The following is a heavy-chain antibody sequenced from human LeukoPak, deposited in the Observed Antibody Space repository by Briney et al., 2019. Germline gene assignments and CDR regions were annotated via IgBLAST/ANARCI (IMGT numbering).Heavy chain of an antibody. CDR2: IHSGGTA. J-gene: IGHJ4*02. CDR1: GFIVSSNS. CDR3: AREGAHSPYAFDY. V-gene: IGHV3-53*04. D-gene: IGHD1-26*01. Sequence: GGSLRLSCAASGFIVSSNSMTWVRQAPGKGLEWVSFIHSGGTAYYDDSVKGRFTISRQNSRNRLYLQMNSLRVEDTAVYYCAREGAHSPYAFDYWGQGTLVTVSS.